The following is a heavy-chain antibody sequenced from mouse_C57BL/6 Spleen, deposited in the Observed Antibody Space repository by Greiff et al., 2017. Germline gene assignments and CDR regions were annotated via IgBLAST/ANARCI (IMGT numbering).Heavy chain of an antibody. J-gene: IGHJ4*01. CDR1: GYTFTSYT. Sequence: VQLQESGAELARPGASVKMSCKASGYTFTSYTMHWVKQRPGQGLEWIGYINPSSGYTKYNQKFKDKATLTADKSSSTAYMQLSSLTSEDSAVYYCARKYYGSSYDYAMDYWGQGTSVTVSS. D-gene: IGHD1-1*01. CDR3: ARKYYGSSYDYAMDY. CDR2: INPSSGYT. V-gene: IGHV1-4*01.